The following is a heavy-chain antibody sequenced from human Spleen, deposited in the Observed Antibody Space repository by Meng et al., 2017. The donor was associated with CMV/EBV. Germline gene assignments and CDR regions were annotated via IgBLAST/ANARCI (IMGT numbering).Heavy chain of an antibody. D-gene: IGHD4-23*01. V-gene: IGHV3-30*04. CDR2: ITSNGFNK. J-gene: IGHJ6*02. CDR1: GLTFSTSA. Sequence: GESLKISCAASGLTFSTSALHWVRQAPGMGLQWVSLITSNGFNKYYADSVKGRFTISRDNAKNSLYLQMNSPRAEDTAVYYCARDYGGQQRWSHGMDVWGQGTTVTVSS. CDR3: ARDYGGQQRWSHGMDV.